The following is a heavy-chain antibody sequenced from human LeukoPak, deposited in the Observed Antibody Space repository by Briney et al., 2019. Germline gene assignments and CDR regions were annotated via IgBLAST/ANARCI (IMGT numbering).Heavy chain of an antibody. J-gene: IGHJ4*02. V-gene: IGHV4-59*01. Sequence: SETLSLTCTVSGGSISYYYWNWIRQPPGKGLEWIGYIYYSGSTNYNPSLKSRVTISVDTSKNQFSLKLSSVTAADTAVYYCARRDGSSRWNGPDYWGQGTLVTVSS. CDR1: GGSISYYY. CDR3: ARRDGSSRWNGPDY. CDR2: IYYSGST. D-gene: IGHD6-13*01.